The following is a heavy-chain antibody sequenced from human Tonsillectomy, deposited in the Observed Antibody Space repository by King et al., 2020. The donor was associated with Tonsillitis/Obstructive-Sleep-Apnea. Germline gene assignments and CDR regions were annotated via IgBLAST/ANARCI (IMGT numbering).Heavy chain of an antibody. Sequence: VQLQESGPGLVKPSETLSLTCTVSGGSISSYYWSWIRQPPGKGLEWIGYIYYSGSTNHNPSLKSRVTISLDTSKKQFSLKLSSVTAADTAVYYCASSDYNDSRCHSYDYYLGVWGKGTTVTVSS. D-gene: IGHD3-22*01. CDR2: IYYSGST. J-gene: IGHJ6*03. CDR1: GGSISSYY. CDR3: ASSDYNDSRCHSYDYYLGV. V-gene: IGHV4-59*08.